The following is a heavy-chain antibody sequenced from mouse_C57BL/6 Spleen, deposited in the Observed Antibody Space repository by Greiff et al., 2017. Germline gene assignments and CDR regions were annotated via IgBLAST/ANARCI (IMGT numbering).Heavy chain of an antibody. J-gene: IGHJ2*01. D-gene: IGHD1-1*01. CDR3: ARCHTTGGTD. Sequence: QVHVQQSGAELARPGASVMLSCKASGYTFTSYGISWVKQRTGQGLEWIGEIYPRSGNTYYNEKFKGKATLDADKSSITAYIELRCLTSEDSAVYFCARCHTTGGTDWGQGTTLTVSS. V-gene: IGHV1-81*01. CDR2: IYPRSGNT. CDR1: GYTFTSYG.